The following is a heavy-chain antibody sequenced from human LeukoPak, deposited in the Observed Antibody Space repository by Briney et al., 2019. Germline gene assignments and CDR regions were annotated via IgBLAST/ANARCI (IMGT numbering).Heavy chain of an antibody. CDR2: INPNSGGT. Sequence: GASVKVSCKASGYTFTGYYMHWVRQAPGQGLEWMGWINPNSGGTNYAQKFQGWVTMTRDTSISTAYMELSRLRSDDTAVYYCARSLPLRLGDQGLYGMDVWGQGTTVTVSS. CDR3: ARSLPLRLGDQGLYGMDV. J-gene: IGHJ6*02. D-gene: IGHD3-16*01. V-gene: IGHV1-2*04. CDR1: GYTFTGYY.